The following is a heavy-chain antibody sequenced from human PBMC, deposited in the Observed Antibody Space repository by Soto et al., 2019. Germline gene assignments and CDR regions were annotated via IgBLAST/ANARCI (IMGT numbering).Heavy chain of an antibody. Sequence: QVQLQESGPGLVKPSETLSLTCTVSGGSISSYYWSWIRQPPGKGLEWIGYIYYSGSTNYNPSLKSRVSISIDTSKNQFSLKLSSVTAADTAVYYCARGTVTLRPFRGVIIEGMDVWGQGTTVTVSS. CDR2: IYYSGST. CDR1: GGSISSYY. J-gene: IGHJ6*02. V-gene: IGHV4-59*01. CDR3: ARGTVTLRPFRGVIIEGMDV. D-gene: IGHD3-10*01.